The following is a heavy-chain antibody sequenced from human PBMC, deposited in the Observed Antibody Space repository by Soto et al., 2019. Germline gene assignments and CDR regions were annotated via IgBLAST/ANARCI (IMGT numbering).Heavy chain of an antibody. D-gene: IGHD6-13*01. CDR3: AKDWPAAGTTDY. CDR1: GFTFSSYG. CDR2: ISYDGSNK. J-gene: IGHJ4*02. Sequence: PVGSLRLSCAASGFTFSSYGMHGVRQAPGKGLEWVAVISYDGSNKYYADSVKGRFTISRDNSKNTLYLQMNSLRAEDTAVYYCAKDWPAAGTTDYWGQGTLVTVSS. V-gene: IGHV3-30*18.